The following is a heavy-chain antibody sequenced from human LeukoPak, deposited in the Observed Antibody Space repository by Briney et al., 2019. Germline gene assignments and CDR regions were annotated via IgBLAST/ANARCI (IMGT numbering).Heavy chain of an antibody. J-gene: IGHJ3*02. D-gene: IGHD2-2*01. V-gene: IGHV3-53*01. CDR2: MCSGGTT. CDR3: ARDPAAFDI. Sequence: GGSLRLSCAASGFTVSTNYMSWVRQAPGKGLEWVSVMCSGGTTYYPDSVKGRFTISRDNYKNTLYLQMNSLRVDDTALYYCARDPAAFDIWGQGTMVTVCS. CDR1: GFTVSTNY.